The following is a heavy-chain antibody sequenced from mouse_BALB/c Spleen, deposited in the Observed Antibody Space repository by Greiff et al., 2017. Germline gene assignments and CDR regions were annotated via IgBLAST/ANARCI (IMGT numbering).Heavy chain of an antibody. CDR2: INPYNDGT. Sequence: VQLKESGPELVKPGASVKMSCKASGYTFTSYVMHWVKQKPGQGLEWIGYINPYNDGTKYNEKFKGKATLTSDKSSSTAYMELSSLTSEDSAVYYCARKEVRRDYYAMDYWGQGTSVTVSS. J-gene: IGHJ4*01. D-gene: IGHD2-14*01. CDR1: GYTFTSYV. CDR3: ARKEVRRDYYAMDY. V-gene: IGHV1-14*01.